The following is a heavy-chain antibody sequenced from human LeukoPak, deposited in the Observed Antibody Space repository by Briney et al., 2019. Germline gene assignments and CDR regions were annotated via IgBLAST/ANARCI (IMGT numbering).Heavy chain of an antibody. CDR1: GFTFSSYW. CDR3: ARDFRDYSNYDY. Sequence: GGSLRLSCAAPGFTFSSYWMSWVRQAPGKGLEWVANIKQDGSEKYYVDSVKGRFTISRDNAKNSLYLQMNSLRAEDTAVYYCARDFRDYSNYDYWGQGTLVTVSS. D-gene: IGHD4-11*01. V-gene: IGHV3-7*05. CDR2: IKQDGSEK. J-gene: IGHJ4*02.